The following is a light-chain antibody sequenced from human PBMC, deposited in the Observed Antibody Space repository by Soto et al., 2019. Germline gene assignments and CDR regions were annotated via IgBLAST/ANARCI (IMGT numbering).Light chain of an antibody. Sequence: EIVMTQSPGTLSVSPGERATLSCRASQSVSSKFAWYQQKPGQAPRLLIYVASTRATGIPARFSGSGSGTEFALTISSLQSEDFAFYYCQQYSNWPRTFGQGTKVQI. CDR1: QSVSSK. CDR3: QQYSNWPRT. J-gene: IGKJ1*01. CDR2: VAS. V-gene: IGKV3-15*01.